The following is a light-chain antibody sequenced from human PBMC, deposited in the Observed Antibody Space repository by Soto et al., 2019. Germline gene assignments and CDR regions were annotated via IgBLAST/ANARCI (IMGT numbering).Light chain of an antibody. CDR3: QQYDGYSRT. CDR1: QSVSTW. CDR2: KAS. Sequence: DIQMTQSPSTLSASVGDRVTITCRASQSVSTWLAWYQQKPGKAPKLLIYKASSLESGVPSRFSGGGSGTEFTLTISSLQPDDFPTYYCQQYDGYSRTFGQGTKLEIK. V-gene: IGKV1-5*03. J-gene: IGKJ2*01.